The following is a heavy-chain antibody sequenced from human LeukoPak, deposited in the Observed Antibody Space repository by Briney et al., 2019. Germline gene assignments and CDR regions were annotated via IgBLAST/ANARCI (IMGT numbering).Heavy chain of an antibody. V-gene: IGHV4-34*01. J-gene: IGHJ6*02. CDR2: INHSGST. CDR1: GGSFSGYY. CDR3: ARWSGVYYYYGMDV. Sequence: SETLSLTCAVYGGSFSGYYWSWIRQPPGKGLEWIGEINHSGSTNYNPSLKSRVTISVDTSKNQFSLKLSSVTAADTAVYYCARWSGVYYYYGMDVWGQGTTVTVSS. D-gene: IGHD3-3*01.